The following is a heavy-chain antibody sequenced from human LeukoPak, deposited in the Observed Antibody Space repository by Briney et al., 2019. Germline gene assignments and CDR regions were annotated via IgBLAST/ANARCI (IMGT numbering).Heavy chain of an antibody. V-gene: IGHV4-59*08. CDR1: GGSISSDY. J-gene: IGHJ4*02. Sequence: SETLSLTCSVSGGSISSDYWSWFRQSPGKGLEWIGYIYYSGSTNYNPSLKSRVTISLDTSKNQFSLKLSSVTAADAAVYYCATLNTDGWYFDNWGQGTLVTVSS. CDR2: IYYSGST. D-gene: IGHD5-24*01. CDR3: ATLNTDGWYFDN.